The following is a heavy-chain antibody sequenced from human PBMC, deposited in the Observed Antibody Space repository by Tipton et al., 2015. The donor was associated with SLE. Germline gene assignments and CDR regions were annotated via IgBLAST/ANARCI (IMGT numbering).Heavy chain of an antibody. CDR2: IFYSGSS. CDR3: ARQVTNRWHVVWFDP. CDR1: GYSISSSYY. J-gene: IGHJ5*02. V-gene: IGHV4-38-2*01. Sequence: TLSLTCAVSGYSISSSYYWGWIRQPPGKGLEWIGSIFYSGSSYYNPSHKSRVTIYVDTSKNQFSLKLSSVTAADTAVYYCARQVTNRWHVVWFDPWGQGTLVTVSS. D-gene: IGHD2-15*01.